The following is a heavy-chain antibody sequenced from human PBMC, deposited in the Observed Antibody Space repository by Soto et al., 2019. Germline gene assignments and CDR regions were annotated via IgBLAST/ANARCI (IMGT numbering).Heavy chain of an antibody. CDR1: GGSISSGGYS. CDR3: ARGLGIAAAGLNWFDP. CDR2: IYHSGST. Sequence: QLQLQESGSGLVKPSQTLSLTCAVSGGSISSGGYSWSWIRQPPGKGLEWIGYIYHSGSTYYNPSLKSRVTISVDRSKNQFSLKLSSVTAADTAVYYCARGLGIAAAGLNWFDPWGQGTLVTVSS. V-gene: IGHV4-30-2*01. D-gene: IGHD6-13*01. J-gene: IGHJ5*02.